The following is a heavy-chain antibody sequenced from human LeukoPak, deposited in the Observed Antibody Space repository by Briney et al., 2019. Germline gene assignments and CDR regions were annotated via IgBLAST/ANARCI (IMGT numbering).Heavy chain of an antibody. J-gene: IGHJ5*02. CDR3: ARGNLYYDFWSGYRFNWFDP. CDR1: GYSISTGYY. D-gene: IGHD3-3*01. CDR2: FYHGGST. Sequence: SETLSLTCTVSGYSISTGYYWDWIRQPPGKGLEWIGTFYHGGSTNYNPSLKSRVTISVDTSKNQFSLKLSSVTAADTAVYYCARGNLYYDFWSGYRFNWFDPWGQGTLVTVSS. V-gene: IGHV4-38-2*02.